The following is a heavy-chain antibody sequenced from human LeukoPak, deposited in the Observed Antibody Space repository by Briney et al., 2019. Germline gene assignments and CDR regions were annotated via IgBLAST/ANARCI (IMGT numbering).Heavy chain of an antibody. Sequence: ASVKVSCKASGYTFTGYYMHWVRQAPGQGLEWMGWINPNSGGTNYAQKFQGRVTMTRDTSISTAYMELSRLRSDDTAVYYCARDQAMVRGVGFDYWGQGTLVTVSS. V-gene: IGHV1-2*02. CDR1: GYTFTGYY. D-gene: IGHD3-10*01. J-gene: IGHJ4*02. CDR2: INPNSGGT. CDR3: ARDQAMVRGVGFDY.